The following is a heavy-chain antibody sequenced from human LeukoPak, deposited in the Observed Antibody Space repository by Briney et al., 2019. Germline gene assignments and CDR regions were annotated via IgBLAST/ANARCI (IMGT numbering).Heavy chain of an antibody. J-gene: IGHJ4*02. CDR1: GSTFSRHW. CDR2: INQDGSEK. CDR3: AREGY. V-gene: IGHV3-7*01. Sequence: GGSLRLSCAASGSTFSRHWMSWVRQAPGKGLEWVANINQDGSEKYYVDSVKGRFTISRDNANNSLYLQMNSLRAEDTAVYYCAREGYWGQGTLVTVSS.